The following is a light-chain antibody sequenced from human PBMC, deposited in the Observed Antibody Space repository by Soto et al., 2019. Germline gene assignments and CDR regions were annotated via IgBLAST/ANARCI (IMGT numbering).Light chain of an antibody. CDR1: SSNSGAGYD. CDR3: QSYDSSLSAPYV. Sequence: QSALTQPPSVSGAPGQRVTISCTGSSSNSGAGYDVHWYQQLPGTAPKLLIYGNSNRPSGVPDRFSGSKSGTSASLAITGLQAEDEADYYCQSYDSSLSAPYVFGTGTKVTVL. V-gene: IGLV1-40*01. CDR2: GNS. J-gene: IGLJ1*01.